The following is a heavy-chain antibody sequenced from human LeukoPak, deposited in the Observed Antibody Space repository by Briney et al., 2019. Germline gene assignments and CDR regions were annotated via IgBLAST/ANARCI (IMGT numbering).Heavy chain of an antibody. J-gene: IGHJ4*02. CDR2: IHYSGST. CDR1: GGSISSSSYY. Sequence: SETLSLTCTVSGGSISSSSYYWGWIRQPPGKGLEWIGSIHYSGSTYYNPSLKSRVTISVDTSKNQFSLKLSSVTAADTAVYYCARFPGIAVAGYFDYWGQGTLVTVSS. D-gene: IGHD6-19*01. V-gene: IGHV4-39*01. CDR3: ARFPGIAVAGYFDY.